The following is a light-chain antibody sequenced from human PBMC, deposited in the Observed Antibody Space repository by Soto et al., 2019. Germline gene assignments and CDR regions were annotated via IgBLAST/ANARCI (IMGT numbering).Light chain of an antibody. CDR3: LSYTSINTRV. CDR2: EVG. J-gene: IGLJ3*02. V-gene: IGLV2-14*01. CDR1: SSDVGGYDY. Sequence: QSVLTQPASVSGSPGQSITISCTGTSSDVGGYDYVSWYQQHPGKAPKLMIYEVGNRPSGVSNRFSGSKSGNTASLTISGLQAEDEADYYCLSYTSINTRVFGGGTQLTVL.